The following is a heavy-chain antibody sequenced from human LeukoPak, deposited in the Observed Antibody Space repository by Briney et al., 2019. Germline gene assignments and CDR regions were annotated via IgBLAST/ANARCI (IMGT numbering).Heavy chain of an antibody. J-gene: IGHJ4*02. V-gene: IGHV3-30*04. CDR3: AKDGSSGWSYYFDY. D-gene: IGHD6-19*01. CDR1: GFTFSSYA. CDR2: ISYDGSKK. Sequence: PGGSLRLSCAASGFTFSSYAMHWVRQAPGKGLEWVALISYDGSKKYYAESVKGRFTVSRDNSKNTLSLQMNSLRAEDTAVYYCAKDGSSGWSYYFDYWGQGTLVTVSS.